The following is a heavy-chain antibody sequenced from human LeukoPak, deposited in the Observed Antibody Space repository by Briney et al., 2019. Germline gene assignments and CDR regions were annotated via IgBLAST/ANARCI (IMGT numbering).Heavy chain of an antibody. CDR2: IWYDGSNK. CDR3: AKELEATIVVVITTNFDY. J-gene: IGHJ4*02. V-gene: IGHV3-33*06. Sequence: GGSLRLSCAASGFTFSSYGMHWVRQAPGKGLEWVAVIWYDGSNKYYADSVKGRFTISRDNSKNTLYLQMNSLRAEDTAVYYCAKELEATIVVVITTNFDYWGQGTLVTVSS. CDR1: GFTFSSYG. D-gene: IGHD3-22*01.